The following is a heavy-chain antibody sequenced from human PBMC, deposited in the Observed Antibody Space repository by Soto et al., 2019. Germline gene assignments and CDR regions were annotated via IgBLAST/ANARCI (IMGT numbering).Heavy chain of an antibody. Sequence: TLSLPCTVSGGFVSRCYWTWIRQPPGKGLEWIGHIYYSGSTSYNPSLKSRVTISVDTSKNQFSLKLSSMTAADTSVYYCARGWDVAAAFLPFRGRGTLVTVSS. CDR1: GGFVSRCY. CDR3: ARGWDVAAAFLPF. J-gene: IGHJ4*02. CDR2: IYYSGST. D-gene: IGHD6-13*01. V-gene: IGHV4-59*02.